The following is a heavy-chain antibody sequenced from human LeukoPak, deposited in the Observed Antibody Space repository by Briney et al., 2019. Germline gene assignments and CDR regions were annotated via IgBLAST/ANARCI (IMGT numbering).Heavy chain of an antibody. V-gene: IGHV3-64*02. CDR3: ARGGGKNTTLVWAFAY. D-gene: IGHD5-18*01. Sequence: GGSLRLSCAASGFTFSNCALHWVRQAPGKGLEYVSGISTNGGSTYYADSVKGRFTISRDNSKNTLFLQMGSLRAEDMAVYYCARGGGKNTTLVWAFAYWGQGTLVTVSS. CDR2: ISTNGGST. J-gene: IGHJ4*02. CDR1: GFTFSNCA.